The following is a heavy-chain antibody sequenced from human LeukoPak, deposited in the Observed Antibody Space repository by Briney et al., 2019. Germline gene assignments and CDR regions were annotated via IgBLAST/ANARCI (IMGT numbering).Heavy chain of an antibody. CDR1: SGSISSGAYS. J-gene: IGHJ3*02. V-gene: IGHV4-30-2*01. CDR2: IYYRGST. Sequence: SQTLSLTCTVSSGSISSGAYSWTWLRQPPGKGLEWIGYIYYRGSTYYNPSLHSRVTISADTSKNQFSLELDSVTAADTAVYYCARGYYYDSSGYWVRAFDIWGQGTMVTVSS. D-gene: IGHD3-22*01. CDR3: ARGYYYDSSGYWVRAFDI.